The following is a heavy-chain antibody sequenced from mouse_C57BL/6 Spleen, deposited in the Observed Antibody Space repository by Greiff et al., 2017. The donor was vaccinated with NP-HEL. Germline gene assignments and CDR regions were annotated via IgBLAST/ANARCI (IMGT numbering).Heavy chain of an antibody. CDR1: GFTFSDYG. V-gene: IGHV5-17*01. CDR3: ARNGYYAMDY. CDR2: ISSGSSTI. J-gene: IGHJ4*01. Sequence: EVHLVESGGGLVKPGGSLKLSCAASGFTFSDYGMHWVRQAPEKGLEWVAYISSGSSTIYYADTLKGRSTFSRDNAKNTLFLQMTSLRSEDTAMYYCARNGYYAMDYWGQGTSLTVSS.